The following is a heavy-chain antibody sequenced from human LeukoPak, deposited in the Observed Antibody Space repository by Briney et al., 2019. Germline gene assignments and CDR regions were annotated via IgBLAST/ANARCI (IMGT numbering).Heavy chain of an antibody. J-gene: IGHJ4*02. D-gene: IGHD3-22*01. Sequence: GGSLRLSCAASEFTLSGSWMHWVRQAPGKGLVWVSRINSDGSSTSYADSVKGRFTISRDNAKNSLYLQMNSLRAEDTAVYYCARCDSSGYSGYWGQGTLVTVSS. CDR3: ARCDSSGYSGY. CDR1: EFTLSGSW. CDR2: INSDGSST. V-gene: IGHV3-74*01.